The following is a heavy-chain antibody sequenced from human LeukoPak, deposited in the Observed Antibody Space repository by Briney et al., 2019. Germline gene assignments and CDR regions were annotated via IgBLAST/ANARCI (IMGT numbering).Heavy chain of an antibody. CDR3: ARDGEGYDFWSGSLYYCYYYMDV. CDR1: GFTFRTYS. V-gene: IGHV3-21*01. Sequence: PGGSLRLSCAASGFTFRTYSMNWVRQAPGKGLEWVSSISSSSSYIYYVDSVRGRFTISRDNAKNSLYLQMNSLRAEDTAVYYCARDGEGYDFWSGSLYYCYYYMDVWGKGTTVTVSS. J-gene: IGHJ6*03. D-gene: IGHD3-3*01. CDR2: ISSSSSYI.